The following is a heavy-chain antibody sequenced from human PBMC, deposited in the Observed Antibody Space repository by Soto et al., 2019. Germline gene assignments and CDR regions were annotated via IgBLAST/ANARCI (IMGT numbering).Heavy chain of an antibody. CDR1: GWSYSEYH. J-gene: IGHJ4*02. Sequence: WKESGWSYSEYHMNWVRQCSERGLEWMGWISAYNGNTNYAQKLQGRVTMTTDTSTSTAYMELSSLRSDDTAVYYCPKDRLRHFDWLQPLGYWGQGTLGTVSS. CDR3: PKDRLRHFDWLQPLGY. D-gene: IGHD3-9*01. CDR2: ISAYNGNT. V-gene: IGHV1-18*01.